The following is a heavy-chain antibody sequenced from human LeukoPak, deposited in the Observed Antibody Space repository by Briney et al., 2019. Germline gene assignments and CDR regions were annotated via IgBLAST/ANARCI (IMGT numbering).Heavy chain of an antibody. CDR2: INAGNGNT. CDR3: ARSRHLHHIVLMGLDP. Sequence: GASVKVSCKASGYTFTSYAMHWVRQAPGQRLEWMGWINAGNGNTKYSQEFQGRVTITRDTSASTAYMELSSLRSEDMAVYYCARSRHLHHIVLMGLDPWGQGTLVTVSS. J-gene: IGHJ5*02. CDR1: GYTFTSYA. V-gene: IGHV1-3*03. D-gene: IGHD2-8*01.